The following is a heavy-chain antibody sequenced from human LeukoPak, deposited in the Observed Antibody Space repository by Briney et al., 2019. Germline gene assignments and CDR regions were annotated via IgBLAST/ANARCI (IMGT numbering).Heavy chain of an antibody. V-gene: IGHV3-23*01. J-gene: IGHJ3*02. CDR2: ISGSGGST. Sequence: GGSLRLSCAASGFTFSSYAMSWVRQAPGKGLEWVSAISGSGGSTYYADSVKGRFTTSRDNSKNTLYLQMNSLRAEDTAVYYCAKIHSSGWYGPDAFDIWGQGTMVTVSS. CDR3: AKIHSSGWYGPDAFDI. CDR1: GFTFSSYA. D-gene: IGHD6-19*01.